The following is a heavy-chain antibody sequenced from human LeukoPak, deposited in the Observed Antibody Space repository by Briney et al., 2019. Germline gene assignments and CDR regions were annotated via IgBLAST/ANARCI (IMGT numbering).Heavy chain of an antibody. CDR3: ARGRLDILTGYYLDPFDY. CDR2: ISAYNGNT. J-gene: IGHJ4*02. Sequence: GASVKVSCKASGYTFTSYGISWVRQAPGQGLEWMGWISAYNGNTNYAQKLQGRVTMTTDTSTSTAYMELRSLRSDGTAVYYCARGRLDILTGYYLDPFDYWGQGTLVTVSS. CDR1: GYTFTSYG. V-gene: IGHV1-18*01. D-gene: IGHD3-9*01.